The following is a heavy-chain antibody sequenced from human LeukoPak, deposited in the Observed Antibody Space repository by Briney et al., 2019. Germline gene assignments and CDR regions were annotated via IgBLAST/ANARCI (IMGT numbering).Heavy chain of an antibody. Sequence: PGGSLRLSCAAYGFIFSSYGMHWVRQAPGKGREWVAFIRYDGSNKYYADSVKGRFTISRDNSKNTTYLQMHRLRAEDPGVSYCAKDNPSAICDAFDIWCQGAMVTASS. CDR1: GFIFSSYG. D-gene: IGHD2-2*02. V-gene: IGHV3-30*02. CDR3: AKDNPSAICDAFDI. J-gene: IGHJ3*02. CDR2: IRYDGSNK.